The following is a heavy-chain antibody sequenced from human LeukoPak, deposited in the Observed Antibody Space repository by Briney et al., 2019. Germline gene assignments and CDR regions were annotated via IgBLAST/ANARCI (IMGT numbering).Heavy chain of an antibody. J-gene: IGHJ5*02. CDR3: AKDSRIAAAPNWFDP. CDR1: GFTSTSYA. D-gene: IGHD6-6*01. CDR2: INGSGGST. V-gene: IGHV3-23*01. Sequence: GGSLRLSCAASGFTSTSYAMSWVRQAPGKGLEWVSAINGSGGSTYYADSVKGRFTISRDNSKNTLYLQMNSLRAEDTAVYYCAKDSRIAAAPNWFDPWGQGTLVTVSS.